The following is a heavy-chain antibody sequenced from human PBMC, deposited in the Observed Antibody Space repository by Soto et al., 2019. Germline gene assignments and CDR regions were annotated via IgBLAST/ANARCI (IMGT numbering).Heavy chain of an antibody. J-gene: IGHJ4*02. CDR3: AREGDGSGFFSDF. D-gene: IGHD3-22*01. Sequence: GGSLRLSCVASGFTFCDYNMNWVRQAPGKGLEWVSFISGRSNTIYYADSVKGRFTISRDNAKNSLYLLMNSLRAEDTAVYYCAREGDGSGFFSDFWGQGTLVTVSS. CDR2: ISGRSNTI. V-gene: IGHV3-48*01. CDR1: GFTFCDYN.